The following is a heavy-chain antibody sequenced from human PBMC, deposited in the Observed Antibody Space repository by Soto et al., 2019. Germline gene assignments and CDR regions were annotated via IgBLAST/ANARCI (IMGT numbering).Heavy chain of an antibody. V-gene: IGHV4-59*08. CDR2: IYYRGNT. CDR1: GGSIGTYY. D-gene: IGHD3-9*01. J-gene: IGHJ4*02. CDR3: AQHPGYYDILTGYTTYYFDY. Sequence: QVQLQESGPGLVKPSETLSLTCTVSGGSIGTYYWSWIRQPPGKGLEWIGYIYYRGNTDYNPSLKRRYNISLDPPKTPVSLKLSSVTAAATAGYYCAQHPGYYDILTGYTTYYFDYWGQGILVTVSS.